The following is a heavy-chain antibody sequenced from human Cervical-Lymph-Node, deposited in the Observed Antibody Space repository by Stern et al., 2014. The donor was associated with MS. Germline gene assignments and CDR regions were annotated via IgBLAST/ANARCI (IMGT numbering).Heavy chain of an antibody. CDR1: GFSFSRYA. J-gene: IGHJ4*02. CDR2: IWYDGSNP. Sequence: QLVQSGGGVVQPGRSLRLSCAASGFSFSRYAMHWVRQAPGKGLEWVALIWYDGSNPYYADSVTGRFTISRDNFKNTLYLQMNSLRAEDTAVYYCASAYSSSHHYFDYWGQGTLVTVSS. CDR3: ASAYSSSHHYFDY. V-gene: IGHV3-33*01. D-gene: IGHD6-13*01.